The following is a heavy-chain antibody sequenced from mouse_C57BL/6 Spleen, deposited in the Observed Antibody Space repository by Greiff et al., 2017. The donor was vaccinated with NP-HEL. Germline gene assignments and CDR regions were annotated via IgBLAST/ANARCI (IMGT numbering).Heavy chain of an antibody. CDR1: GYTFTSYG. Sequence: QVQLKQSGAELARPGASVKLSCKASGYTFTSYGISWVKQRTGQGLEWIGEIYPRSGNTYYNEKFKGKATLTADKSSSTAYMELRSLTSEDSAVYFCARWITTVVATGYFDYWGQGTTLTVSS. CDR2: IYPRSGNT. V-gene: IGHV1-81*01. J-gene: IGHJ2*01. D-gene: IGHD1-1*01. CDR3: ARWITTVVATGYFDY.